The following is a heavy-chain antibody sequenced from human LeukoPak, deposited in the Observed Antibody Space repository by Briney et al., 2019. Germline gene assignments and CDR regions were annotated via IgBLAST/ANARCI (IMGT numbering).Heavy chain of an antibody. Sequence: SETLSLTCTVSGGSISSGSYYWRWIRQPAGKGLEWIVRIYTSGSTNYNPSLKSRFTISVDASKNQFSLKLSSVTAADTAVYFCARADYTSINYWGQGTLVTVSS. CDR1: GGSISSGSYY. V-gene: IGHV4-61*02. J-gene: IGHJ4*02. D-gene: IGHD4-11*01. CDR3: ARADYTSINY. CDR2: IYTSGST.